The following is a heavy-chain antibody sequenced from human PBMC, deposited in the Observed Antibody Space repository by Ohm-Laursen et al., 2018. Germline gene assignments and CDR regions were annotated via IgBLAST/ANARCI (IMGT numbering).Heavy chain of an antibody. V-gene: IGHV1-2*02. CDR3: ARGKEGPDYYDSSGYYYGY. J-gene: IGHJ4*02. CDR2: INPNSGGT. Sequence: SVKVSCKASGYTFTGYYMHWVRQAPGQGLEWMGWINPNSGGTNYAQKFQGRVTMTRDTSISTAYMELSRLRSDDTAVYYCARGKEGPDYYDSSGYYYGYWGQGPLVTVSS. CDR1: GYTFTGYY. D-gene: IGHD3-22*01.